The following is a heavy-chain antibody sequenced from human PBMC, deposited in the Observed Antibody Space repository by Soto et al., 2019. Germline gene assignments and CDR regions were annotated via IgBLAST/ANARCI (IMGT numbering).Heavy chain of an antibody. CDR3: ATGGIFGVARFDY. CDR1: GYTLTELS. V-gene: IGHV1-24*01. J-gene: IGHJ4*02. D-gene: IGHD3-3*01. CDR2: FDPEDGET. Sequence: ASVKVSCKVSGYTLTELSMHWVRQAPGKGLEWMGGFDPEDGETIYAQKFQGRVTMNEDTSTDTAYMELSSLRSEDTAVYYCATGGIFGVARFDYWGQGTLVTVSS.